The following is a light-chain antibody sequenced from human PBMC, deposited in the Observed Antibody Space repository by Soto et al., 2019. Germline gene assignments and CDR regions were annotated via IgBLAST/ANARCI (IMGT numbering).Light chain of an antibody. Sequence: QSVLTQPPSVSGAPGQRVTISCTGSSSNIGAGYDVHWYRQLPGTAPKLLIHGNSNRPSGVPDRFSGSKSGPSASLAITGLQAEDEADYYCQSYDSSLSDSGVFGGGTKVTVL. CDR3: QSYDSSLSDSGV. J-gene: IGLJ2*01. CDR2: GNS. CDR1: SSNIGAGYD. V-gene: IGLV1-40*01.